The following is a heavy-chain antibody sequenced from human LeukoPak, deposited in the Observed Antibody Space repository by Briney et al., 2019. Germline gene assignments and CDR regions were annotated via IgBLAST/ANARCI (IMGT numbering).Heavy chain of an antibody. D-gene: IGHD1-1*01. CDR2: ISNTGGST. Sequence: GGSLRLSCSASGFTFSGYAMLWVRQAPGKGLECVSAISNTGGSTYYADSVKGRFTVSRDNSKNTLHPQISSLRVEDTAVYYCAMNWNCDYWGQGTLVTVSS. CDR3: AMNWNCDY. CDR1: GFTFSGYA. V-gene: IGHV3-64D*09. J-gene: IGHJ4*02.